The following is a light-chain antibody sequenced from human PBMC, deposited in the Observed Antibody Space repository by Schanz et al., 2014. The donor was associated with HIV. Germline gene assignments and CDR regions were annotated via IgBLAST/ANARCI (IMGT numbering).Light chain of an antibody. Sequence: DIQLTQSPSTLSASVGDRVTITCRASHSIRSWLAWYQLKPGKAPKLLVYKTSSLESGVPSRFSGSGSGTEFTLTISSLQTDDFATYYCQQFNGYFYTFGQGTKLEI. CDR1: HSIRSW. CDR2: KTS. J-gene: IGKJ2*01. CDR3: QQFNGYFYT. V-gene: IGKV1-5*03.